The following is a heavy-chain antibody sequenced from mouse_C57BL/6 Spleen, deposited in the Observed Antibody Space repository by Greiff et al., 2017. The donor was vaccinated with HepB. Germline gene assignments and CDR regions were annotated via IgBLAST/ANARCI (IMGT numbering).Heavy chain of an antibody. V-gene: IGHV5-17*01. CDR1: GFTFSDYG. CDR3: ARYYDYDEDFDV. J-gene: IGHJ1*03. D-gene: IGHD2-4*01. Sequence: EVQWVESGGGLVKPGGSLKLSCAASGFTFSDYGMHWVRQAPEKGLEWVAYISSGSSTIYYADTVKGRFTISRDNAKNTLFLQMTSLRSEDTAMYYCARYYDYDEDFDVWGTGTTVTVSS. CDR2: ISSGSSTI.